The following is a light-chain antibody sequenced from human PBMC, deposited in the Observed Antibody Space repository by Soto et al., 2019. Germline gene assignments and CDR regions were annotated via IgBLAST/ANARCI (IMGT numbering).Light chain of an antibody. J-gene: IGKJ4*01. CDR3: QQANSFPALT. CDR2: AAS. V-gene: IGKV1D-12*01. Sequence: DIQMTQSPSSVSASVGDRVTITCRASQGINIWLAWYQQKPGKAPKLLIYAASNLQSGVPSRFSGSGSGTDFTLTISSLQPEDFATYYCQQANSFPALTFGGGTRVEIK. CDR1: QGINIW.